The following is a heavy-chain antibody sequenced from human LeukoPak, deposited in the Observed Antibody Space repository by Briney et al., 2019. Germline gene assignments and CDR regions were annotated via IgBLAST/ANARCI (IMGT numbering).Heavy chain of an antibody. D-gene: IGHD4-23*01. Sequence: GASVKVSCKASGGTFSSYAISWVRQAPGQGLEWMGGIIPIFGTANYAQKFQGRVTITADESTSTAYMELSSLRSEDTAVYYCARGWVAETTVVTAYNYWGQGTLVTVSS. CDR1: GGTFSSYA. CDR3: ARGWVAETTVVTAYNY. CDR2: IIPIFGTA. J-gene: IGHJ4*02. V-gene: IGHV1-69*13.